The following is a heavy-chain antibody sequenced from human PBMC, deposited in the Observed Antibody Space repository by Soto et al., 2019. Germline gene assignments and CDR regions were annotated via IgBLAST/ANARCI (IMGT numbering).Heavy chain of an antibody. D-gene: IGHD6-6*01. CDR2: VKQDGSEK. CDR1: GFTFSSYW. CDR3: ASNGDWFSLRYSSSFNVADY. V-gene: IGHV3-7*05. J-gene: IGHJ4*02. Sequence: PGGSLRLSCAASGFTFSSYWMSWVRQAPGKGLEWVANVKQDGSEKYYVDSVKGRFTISRDNAKNSLYLQMNSLRAEDTAVYYCASNGDWFSLRYSSSFNVADYWGQGTLVTVSS.